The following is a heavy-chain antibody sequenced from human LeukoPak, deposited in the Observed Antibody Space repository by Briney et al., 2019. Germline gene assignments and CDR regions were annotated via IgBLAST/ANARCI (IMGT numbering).Heavy chain of an antibody. CDR2: IVVGSGNT. Sequence: SVKVSCKASGFTFTSSAVQWVRQARGQRLEWIGWIVVGSGNTNYAQKFQERVTITRDMSTTTAYMELSSLRSEDTAVYYCAAETEDYDSSGSGMVVWGQGTTVTVSS. J-gene: IGHJ6*02. CDR3: AAETEDYDSSGSGMVV. D-gene: IGHD3-22*01. V-gene: IGHV1-58*01. CDR1: GFTFTSSA.